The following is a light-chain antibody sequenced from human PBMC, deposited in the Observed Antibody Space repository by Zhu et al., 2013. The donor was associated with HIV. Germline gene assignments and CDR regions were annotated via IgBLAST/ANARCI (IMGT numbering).Light chain of an antibody. CDR1: QSVRSN. V-gene: IGKV3-15*01. CDR3: QQYNDWPPTCS. Sequence: ETVMTQSPATLPVSPGERATLSCRASQSVRSNLAWYQQRPGQAPRLLIYGASTRATGIPARFSGSGSGTEFTLTISSLQSEDFAVYYCQQYNDWPPTCSFGQGTKLEI. CDR2: GAS. J-gene: IGKJ2*04.